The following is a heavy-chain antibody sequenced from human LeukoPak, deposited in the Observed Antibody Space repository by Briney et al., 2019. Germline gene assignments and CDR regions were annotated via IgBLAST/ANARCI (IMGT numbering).Heavy chain of an antibody. CDR1: GGTFSSYA. D-gene: IGHD6-6*01. Sequence: SVKVSCKASGGTFSSYAISWVRQAPGQGLEWMGGIIPIFGTANYAQKFQGRVTITTDESTSTAYMELSGLRSEDTAVYYCARDGRGSSSSLGYWGQGTLVTVSS. J-gene: IGHJ4*02. V-gene: IGHV1-69*05. CDR3: ARDGRGSSSSLGY. CDR2: IIPIFGTA.